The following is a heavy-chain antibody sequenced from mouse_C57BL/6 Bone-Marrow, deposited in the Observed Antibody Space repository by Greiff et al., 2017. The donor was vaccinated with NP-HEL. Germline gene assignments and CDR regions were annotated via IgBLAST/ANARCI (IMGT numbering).Heavy chain of an antibody. Sequence: EVKLVESGGDLVKPGGSLKLSCAASGFTFSSYGMSWVRQTPDKRLEWVATISSGGSYTYYPDSVKGRFTISSDNAKNTLYLQMSSLEDEDTTMYYCARQSTTTSLFDDGGKGTTLTVSS. CDR2: ISSGGSYT. V-gene: IGHV5-6*02. CDR1: GFTFSSYG. J-gene: IGHJ2*01. D-gene: IGHD2-14*01. CDR3: ARQSTTTSLFDD.